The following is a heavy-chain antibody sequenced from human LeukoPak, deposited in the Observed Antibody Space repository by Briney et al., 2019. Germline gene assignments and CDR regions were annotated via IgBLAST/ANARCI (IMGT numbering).Heavy chain of an antibody. CDR1: GYTFTNYE. Sequence: SVKVSCKASGYTFTNYEMHWVRQAPGQGLEWMGGIIPIFGTANYAQKFQGRVTITADESTSTAYMELSSLRSEDTAVYYCAKGPRDYGDKWGQGTLVTVSS. CDR2: IIPIFGTA. V-gene: IGHV1-69*13. CDR3: AKGPRDYGDK. J-gene: IGHJ4*02.